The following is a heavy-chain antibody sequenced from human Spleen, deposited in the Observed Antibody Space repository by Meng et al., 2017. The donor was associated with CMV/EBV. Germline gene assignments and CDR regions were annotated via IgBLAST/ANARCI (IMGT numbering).Heavy chain of an antibody. CDR1: RYTCTGYH. J-gene: IGHJ5*02. CDR3: SIVRYWTICGGGDWFDP. CDR2: INPNSAGT. D-gene: IGHD2-21*01. V-gene: IGHV1-2*02. Sequence: QPGRHVGKVRKPGTTCRVPCTAARYTCTGYHMELVLQAPGQGLEVMGWINPNSAGTNDAQKFEGKVTITRNTSIITAYMELSRLRSDGTAVYYCSIVRYWTICGGGDWFDPWGQGTLVTVSS.